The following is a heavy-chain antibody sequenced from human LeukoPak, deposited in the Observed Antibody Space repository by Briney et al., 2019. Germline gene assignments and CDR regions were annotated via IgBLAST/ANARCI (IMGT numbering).Heavy chain of an antibody. J-gene: IGHJ4*02. CDR1: GGTFSSYA. CDR3: ARDTHYYGSGSYCDY. CDR2: IIPIFGTA. V-gene: IGHV1-69*05. Sequence: SVKVSCKASGGTFSSYAISWVRQAPGQGLEWMGRIIPIFGTANYAQKFQGRVTITTDESTSTAYMELSSLRSEDTAVYYCARDTHYYGSGSYCDYRGQGTLVTVSS. D-gene: IGHD3-10*01.